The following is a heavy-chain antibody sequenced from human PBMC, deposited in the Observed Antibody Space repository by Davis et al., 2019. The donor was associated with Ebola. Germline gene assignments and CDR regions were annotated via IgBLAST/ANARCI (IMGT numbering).Heavy chain of an antibody. J-gene: IGHJ4*02. CDR1: GGSISSYY. D-gene: IGHD3-22*01. CDR3: ARGAHYYDSSGYDS. CDR2: IYYSGST. V-gene: IGHV4-59*01. Sequence: SETLSLTCTVSGGSISSYYWSWIRQPPGKGLEWIGYIYYSGSTNYNPSLKSRVTISVDMSKNQFSLKMTSVTAADTAVYYCARGAHYYDSSGYDSWGQGTLVTVSS.